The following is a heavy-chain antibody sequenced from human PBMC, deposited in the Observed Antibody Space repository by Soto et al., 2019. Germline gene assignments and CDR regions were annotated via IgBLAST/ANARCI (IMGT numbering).Heavy chain of an antibody. J-gene: IGHJ6*02. CDR2: IYYSGST. D-gene: IGHD5-18*01. Sequence: QLQLQESGPGLVKPSETLSLTCTVSGGSISSSSYYWGWIRQPPGKGLEWIGSIYYSGSTYYNPSLKSRVTISVDTSKNQFSLKLSSVTAADTAVYYCASESRIQLWLREGYYGMDVWGQGTTVTVSS. CDR1: GGSISSSSYY. CDR3: ASESRIQLWLREGYYGMDV. V-gene: IGHV4-39*01.